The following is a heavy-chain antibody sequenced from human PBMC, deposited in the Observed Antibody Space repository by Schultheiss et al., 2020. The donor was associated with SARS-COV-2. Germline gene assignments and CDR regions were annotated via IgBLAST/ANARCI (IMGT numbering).Heavy chain of an antibody. CDR2: IIPIFGTA. V-gene: IGHV1-69*06. CDR1: GGTFSSYA. D-gene: IGHD1-26*01. J-gene: IGHJ4*02. Sequence: SVKVSCKASGGTFSSYAISWVRQAPGQGLEWMGGIIPIFGTANYAQKFQGRVTITADKSTSTAYMELSSLRSDDTAVYYCARDREGGSYYSSFDYWGQGALVTVSS. CDR3: ARDREGGSYYSSFDY.